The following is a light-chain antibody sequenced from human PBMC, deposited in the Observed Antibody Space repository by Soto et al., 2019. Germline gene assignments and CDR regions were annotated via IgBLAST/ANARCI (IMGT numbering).Light chain of an antibody. Sequence: QSALTQPPSASGSPGQSVTISCTGTSSDVGGYNYVSWHQQHPGKAPKLMIYEVSKRPSGVPDRFSGSKSGNTSSLTVSGLQAEDEADYYCSSYAGSNNFEVFGGGTKVTVL. CDR1: SSDVGGYNY. CDR2: EVS. J-gene: IGLJ2*01. V-gene: IGLV2-8*01. CDR3: SSYAGSNNFEV.